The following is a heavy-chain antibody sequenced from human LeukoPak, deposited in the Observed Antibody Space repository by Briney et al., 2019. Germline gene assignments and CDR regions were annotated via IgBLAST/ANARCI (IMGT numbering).Heavy chain of an antibody. J-gene: IGHJ4*02. CDR2: IYHSGST. V-gene: IGHV4-30-2*01. CDR1: GGSISSGGYS. D-gene: IGHD3-10*01. CDR3: ARGSYFGEYPIPIDY. Sequence: SETLSLTCAVSGGSISSGGYSWSWIRQPPGKGLEWIGYIYHSGSTYYDPSLKSRVTISVDKSKNQFSLKLSSVTAADTAVYYCARGSYFGEYPIPIDYWGQGTLVTVSS.